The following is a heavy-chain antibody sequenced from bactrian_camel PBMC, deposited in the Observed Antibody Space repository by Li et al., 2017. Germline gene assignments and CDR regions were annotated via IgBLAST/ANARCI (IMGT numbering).Heavy chain of an antibody. CDR1: GFTFSSYA. CDR2: HKTLRGDT. Sequence: VQLVESGGGLVQPGGSLRLSCAASGFTFSSYAMSWVRQAPGKGLEWVSSHKTLRGDTYYAESVKGRFTVSRDRAESTLYLQMNNLRIEDSGIYYCAADRGQIDDPRGRVYAYWGQGTQVTVS. D-gene: IGHD3*01. J-gene: IGHJ4*01. CDR3: AADRGQIDDPRGRVYAY. V-gene: IGHV3S31*01.